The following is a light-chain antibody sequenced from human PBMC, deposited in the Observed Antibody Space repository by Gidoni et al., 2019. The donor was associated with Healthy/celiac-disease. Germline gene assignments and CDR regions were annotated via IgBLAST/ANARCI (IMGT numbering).Light chain of an antibody. CDR2: DAS. CDR1: QSVSSSY. CDR3: QQYGSSPPLT. J-gene: IGKJ4*01. V-gene: IGKV3-20*01. Sequence: EIVFTQSPGTLSLSPGERATLSCRASQSVSSSYLAWYQQKPGQAPRLLIYDASSRATGIPDRFSGSGSGTDFTLTISRLEPEDFAVYYCQQYGSSPPLTFGGGTKVEIK.